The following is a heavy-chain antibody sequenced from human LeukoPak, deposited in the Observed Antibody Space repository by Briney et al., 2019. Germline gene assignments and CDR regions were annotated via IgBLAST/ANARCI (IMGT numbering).Heavy chain of an antibody. V-gene: IGHV1-8*03. CDR3: AVAGTLGEAFDI. CDR1: GYTFTSYD. D-gene: IGHD6-19*01. J-gene: IGHJ3*02. Sequence: GASVKVSCKASGYTFTSYDINWVRQATGQGLEWMGWMNPNSGNTGYAQKFQGRVTITRNTSTSTAYMELSSLRSEAAAVYYCAVAGTLGEAFDIWGQGTMVTVSS. CDR2: MNPNSGNT.